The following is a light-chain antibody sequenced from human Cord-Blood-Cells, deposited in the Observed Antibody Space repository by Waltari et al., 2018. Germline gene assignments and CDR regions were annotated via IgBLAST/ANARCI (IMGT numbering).Light chain of an antibody. Sequence: EIVLTQSPATRSLSPGERATLSCRASQSVSSYLAWYQQKPGQAPRLLIYDASNRATGIPARFSGSGSGTDFTLTISSLGPEDFAVYYCQQRSNWPPLTFGGGTKVEIK. J-gene: IGKJ4*01. CDR2: DAS. CDR1: QSVSSY. CDR3: QQRSNWPPLT. V-gene: IGKV3-11*01.